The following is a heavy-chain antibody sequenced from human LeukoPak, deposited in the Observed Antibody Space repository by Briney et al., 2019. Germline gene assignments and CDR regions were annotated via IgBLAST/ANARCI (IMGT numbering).Heavy chain of an antibody. CDR2: ISGSGAGT. D-gene: IGHD6-19*01. CDR1: GFTLDDYA. V-gene: IGHV3-23*01. Sequence: GGSLRLSCAASGFTLDDYAMHWVRQAPGKGLEWVSSISGSGAGTYYADSVKGRFTISRDNSKNTLYLQMNSLRAEDTAVYYCAKSIAVAFYSWGQGTLVTVSS. J-gene: IGHJ4*02. CDR3: AKSIAVAFYS.